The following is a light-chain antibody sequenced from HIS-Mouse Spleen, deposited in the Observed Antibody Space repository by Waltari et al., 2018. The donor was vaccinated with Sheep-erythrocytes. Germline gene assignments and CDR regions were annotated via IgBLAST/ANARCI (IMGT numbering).Light chain of an antibody. V-gene: IGLV2-11*01. Sequence: QSAMTQPRSVSGSPGQSVTISCTGTSSDVGGYNDVPWYQQHPGKAPKLMIYDFSKRPSGVPDRFSGSKSGNTASLTISGLQAEDEADYYCCSYAGSYNHVFATGTKVTVL. CDR3: CSYAGSYNHV. CDR1: SSDVGGYND. J-gene: IGLJ1*01. CDR2: DFS.